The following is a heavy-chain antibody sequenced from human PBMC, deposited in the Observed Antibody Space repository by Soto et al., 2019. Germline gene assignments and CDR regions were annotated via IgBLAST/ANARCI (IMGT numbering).Heavy chain of an antibody. CDR3: ATTSDYGFNPYYFDY. J-gene: IGHJ4*02. CDR1: GYTLTELF. D-gene: IGHD4-17*01. CDR2: FDPEDGET. V-gene: IGHV1-24*01. Sequence: ASLKVSCKISGYTLTELFMHWVRQAPGKGLEWMGGFDPEDGETIYAQKFQGRVTMTEDTSTDTAYMGLSSLRSEDTAVYYCATTSDYGFNPYYFDYWGQGTLVTVSS.